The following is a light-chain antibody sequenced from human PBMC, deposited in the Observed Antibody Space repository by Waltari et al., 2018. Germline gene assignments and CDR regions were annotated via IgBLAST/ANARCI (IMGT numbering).Light chain of an antibody. CDR1: SSDVGGYNS. J-gene: IGLJ3*02. Sequence: QSALTQPASVSGSPGQSIPISCTGTSSDVGGYNSVSGYQQHPGKAPKLMISDVSNRPSGVSNRFSGSKSGNTASLTISGLQAEDGADYYCSSYTSSSTLWVFGGGTKLTVL. CDR3: SSYTSSSTLWV. CDR2: DVS. V-gene: IGLV2-14*03.